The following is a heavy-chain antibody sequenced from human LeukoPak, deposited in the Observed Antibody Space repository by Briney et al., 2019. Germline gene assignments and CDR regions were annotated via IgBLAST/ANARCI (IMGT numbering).Heavy chain of an antibody. CDR2: INSDGSST. J-gene: IGHJ3*02. D-gene: IGHD2-21*02. V-gene: IGHV3-74*01. CDR1: GFNFSIYW. Sequence: GGSLRLSCAASGFNFSIYWMHWVRQAPGKGLVWVSRINSDGSSTNYADSVKGRLTISRDNAKNTLYLQMDSLRAEDTAVYYCARQAWYCGGDCYPGAFDIWGQGTMVTVS. CDR3: ARQAWYCGGDCYPGAFDI.